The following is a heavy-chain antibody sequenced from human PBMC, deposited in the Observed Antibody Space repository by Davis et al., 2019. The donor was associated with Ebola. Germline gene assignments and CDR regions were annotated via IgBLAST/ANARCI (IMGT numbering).Heavy chain of an antibody. CDR1: GFSFRNYG. J-gene: IGHJ4*02. V-gene: IGHV3-30-3*01. D-gene: IGHD3-9*01. CDR3: ARDTIFYFDY. CDR2: ISPDGSNK. Sequence: GGSLRLSCEVSGFSFRNYGMHWVRQAPGKGLQWVALISPDGSNKYYADSVKGRFTISRDNSKNTLYLQMNSLRAEDTAVYYCARDTIFYFDYWGQGTLVTVSS.